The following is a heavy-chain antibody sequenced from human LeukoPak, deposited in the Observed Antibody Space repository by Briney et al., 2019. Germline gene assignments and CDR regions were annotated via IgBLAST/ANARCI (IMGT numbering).Heavy chain of an antibody. CDR1: GDSLSSNSAA. Sequence: SQTLSLTCALSGDSLSSNSAAWNWVRQSPSRGLEWLGRTYYRSRWYNDYAVSVKSRITINPDTSKNQFSLQLNSVTPEDTAVYYCARDLRSGYNVYDHHYYFDYWGQGTLVTVSS. CDR2: TYYRSRWYN. J-gene: IGHJ4*02. D-gene: IGHD5/OR15-5a*01. CDR3: ARDLRSGYNVYDHHYYFDY. V-gene: IGHV6-1*01.